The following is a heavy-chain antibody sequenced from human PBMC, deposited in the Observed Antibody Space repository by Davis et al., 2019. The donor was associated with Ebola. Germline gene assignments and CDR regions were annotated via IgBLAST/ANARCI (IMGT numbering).Heavy chain of an antibody. CDR2: IYYNGNT. J-gene: IGHJ4*02. Sequence: SDTLSLTCTVSGGSISTYYWSWIRQPPGKGLEWIGYIYYNGNTNYNPSLKSRVTLSVDTSKSQFSLKLNSVTAADTAIYYCARGRPTFVPETFDYWCQGTLVTVSS. D-gene: IGHD3-10*02. V-gene: IGHV4-59*01. CDR3: ARGRPTFVPETFDY. CDR1: GGSISTYY.